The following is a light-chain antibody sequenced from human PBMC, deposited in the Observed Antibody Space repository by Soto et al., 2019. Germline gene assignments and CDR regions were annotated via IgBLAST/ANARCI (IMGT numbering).Light chain of an antibody. CDR3: SSYTTISTLVI. Sequence: QSALTQPASVSGSPGQSITISCTGSNSDIGGYDYVSWYQQHPGKAPKLIIYDVTNRPSGVSNRFSGSKSGNTASLTISGLQAEDESDYYCSSYTTISTLVIFGGGTKLTVL. J-gene: IGLJ2*01. V-gene: IGLV2-14*01. CDR2: DVT. CDR1: NSDIGGYDY.